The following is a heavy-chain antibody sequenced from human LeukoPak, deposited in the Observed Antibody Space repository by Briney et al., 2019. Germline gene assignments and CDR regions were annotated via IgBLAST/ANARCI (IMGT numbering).Heavy chain of an antibody. D-gene: IGHD5-24*01. V-gene: IGHV3-23*01. CDR2: ISGSGENT. CDR3: ANGRGPNTGPTLDY. Sequence: PWGSLRLSCAASGLTFSSSSMTWVRQAPGKGLEWVSCISGSGENTYYADSVRGRFTISRDNSKNTLFLQLNSLRAEDTAIYYCANGRGPNTGPTLDYWGQGTLVTVSS. J-gene: IGHJ4*02. CDR1: GLTFSSSS.